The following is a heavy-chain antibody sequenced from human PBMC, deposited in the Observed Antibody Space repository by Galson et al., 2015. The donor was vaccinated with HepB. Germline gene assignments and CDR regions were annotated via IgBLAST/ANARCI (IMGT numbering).Heavy chain of an antibody. CDR1: GFTFSSYA. CDR2: ISGSGGST. CDR3: AKYPLAAQLAFDY. D-gene: IGHD6-6*01. V-gene: IGHV3-23*01. Sequence: SLRLSCAASGFTFSSYAMSWVRQAPGKGLEWVSAISGSGGSTYYADSVKGRFTVSRDNSKNTLCLQMNSLRAEDTAVYYCAKYPLAAQLAFDYWGQGTLVTVSS. J-gene: IGHJ4*02.